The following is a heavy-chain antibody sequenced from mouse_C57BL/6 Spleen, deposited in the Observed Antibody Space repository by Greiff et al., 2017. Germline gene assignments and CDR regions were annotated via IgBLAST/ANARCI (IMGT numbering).Heavy chain of an antibody. CDR2: IYPGDGDT. Sequence: VQLQQSGAELVKPGASVKISCKASGYAFSSYWMNWVKQRPGKGLEWIGQIYPGDGDTNYNGKFKGKATLTADKSSSTAYMQLSSLASEDSAVYFCASRYDYDGRWFAYWGQGTLVTVSA. V-gene: IGHV1-80*01. D-gene: IGHD2-4*01. CDR3: ASRYDYDGRWFAY. CDR1: GYAFSSYW. J-gene: IGHJ3*01.